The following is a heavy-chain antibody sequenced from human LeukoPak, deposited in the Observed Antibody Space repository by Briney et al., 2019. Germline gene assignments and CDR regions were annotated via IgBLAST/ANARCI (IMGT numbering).Heavy chain of an antibody. Sequence: GGSLRLSCTASGFTFGDYAMSWFRQAPGKGLEWVGFIRSKVYGGTTEYAASVKGRFTISRDDSKSIAYLQMNSLKSEDTAVYYCVRYSGDADYWGQGALVTVSS. CDR1: GFTFGDYA. J-gene: IGHJ4*02. D-gene: IGHD5-12*01. CDR3: VRYSGDADY. V-gene: IGHV3-49*03. CDR2: IRSKVYGGTT.